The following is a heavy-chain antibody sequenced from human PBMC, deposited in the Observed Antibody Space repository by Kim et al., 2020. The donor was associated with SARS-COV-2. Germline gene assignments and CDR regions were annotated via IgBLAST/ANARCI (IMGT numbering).Heavy chain of an antibody. D-gene: IGHD3-3*01. CDR3: ATEEVFGEVVERWLDV. V-gene: IGHV1-69*04. CDR2: IIPIRNVA. Sequence: SVKVSCKASGGTFSDSAISWVRQAPGQGLEWMGRIIPIRNVANYAPKFQGRVTITADKSTNTAYMELSSLRSEDTAMYFCATEEVFGEVVERWLDVWGEGTTVTVSS. J-gene: IGHJ6*04. CDR1: GGTFSDSA.